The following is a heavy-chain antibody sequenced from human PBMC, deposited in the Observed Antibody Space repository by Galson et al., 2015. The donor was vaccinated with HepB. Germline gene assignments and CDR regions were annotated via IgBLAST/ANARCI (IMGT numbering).Heavy chain of an antibody. Sequence: SLRLSCAASGFTFSTYSMSWVRQAPGKGLEWVSCIISSSTYIYYAGSVKGRFTISRDNAKNSLYLQMNNLRAEDTAVYYCARDQGSGHEGEFDSWGQGTLVTVSS. V-gene: IGHV3-21*01. CDR2: IISSSTYI. CDR3: ARDQGSGHEGEFDS. D-gene: IGHD5-12*01. CDR1: GFTFSTYS. J-gene: IGHJ4*02.